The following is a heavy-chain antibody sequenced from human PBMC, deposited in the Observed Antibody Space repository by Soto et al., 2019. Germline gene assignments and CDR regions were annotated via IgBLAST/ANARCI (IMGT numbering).Heavy chain of an antibody. V-gene: IGHV3-9*01. CDR1: GFTFDDYA. Sequence: SVGGLVQPGRSLSLSCAASGFTFDDYAMHWVRQPPGKGLEWVSGITWNSGSKDYADSVKGRFTISRDNRKNSLYLQMNSLRGEDTALYYCTTTYPNDDSRVVAYWGQGTLVTVSS. CDR3: TTTYPNDDSRVVAY. D-gene: IGHD1-1*01. CDR2: ITWNSGSK. J-gene: IGHJ4*02.